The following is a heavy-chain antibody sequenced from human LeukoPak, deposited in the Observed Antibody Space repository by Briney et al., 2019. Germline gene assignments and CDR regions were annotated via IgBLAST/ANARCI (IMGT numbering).Heavy chain of an antibody. CDR3: ARGGSSSSPKYYFDY. J-gene: IGHJ4*02. CDR2: IYYSGST. Sequence: SETLSLTCTVSGGSISSSSYYWGWIRQPPGKGLEWIGSIYYSGSTYYNPSLKSRVTISVDTSKNQFSLKLSSVTAADTAVYYCARGGSSSSPKYYFDYWGQGTLVTVSS. D-gene: IGHD6-6*01. CDR1: GGSISSSSYY. V-gene: IGHV4-39*07.